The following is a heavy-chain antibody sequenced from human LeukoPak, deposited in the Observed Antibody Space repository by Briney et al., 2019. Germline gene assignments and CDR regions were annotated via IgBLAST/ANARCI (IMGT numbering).Heavy chain of an antibody. CDR1: GDSVSSKSAA. D-gene: IGHD4-17*01. V-gene: IGHV6-1*01. Sequence: QTLSLTCAISGDSVSSKSAAWNWVRQSPSRGLEWQGRTYYRSKWHYGSALSLQSRITLNPDTSKNQFSLHLNSVTPEGTAVYYCARGGRGDSVFLFDYWGQGTLVTVSS. CDR3: ARGGRGDSVFLFDY. J-gene: IGHJ4*02. CDR2: TYYRSKWHY.